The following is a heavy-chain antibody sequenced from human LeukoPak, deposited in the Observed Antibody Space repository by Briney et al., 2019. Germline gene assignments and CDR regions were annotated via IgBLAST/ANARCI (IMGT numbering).Heavy chain of an antibody. Sequence: PSETLSLACNVSGGSISNKTYSWGWIRQPPGKGLEWIGLYYSGTTYYNPSLKSRVTMYADTSKSQSSLKLTSVTAADTAVYFYARRAITVAPYYFDYWGQGTLVTVSS. CDR1: GGSISNKTYS. CDR2: YYSGTT. V-gene: IGHV4-39*01. D-gene: IGHD3-10*01. CDR3: ARRAITVAPYYFDY. J-gene: IGHJ4*02.